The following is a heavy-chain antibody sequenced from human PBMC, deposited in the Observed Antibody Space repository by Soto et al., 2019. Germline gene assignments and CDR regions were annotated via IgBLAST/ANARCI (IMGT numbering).Heavy chain of an antibody. CDR1: GFTFTSSA. J-gene: IGHJ4*02. D-gene: IGHD2-8*01. V-gene: IGHV1-58*01. CDR3: AARYCTNGVCYLTEIDY. Sequence: SVKVSCKASGFTFTSSAVQWVRQARGQRLEWIGWIVVGSGNTNYAQKFQERVTITRDMSTSTAYMELSSLRSEDTAVYYCAARYCTNGVCYLTEIDYWGQGTLVTVSS. CDR2: IVVGSGNT.